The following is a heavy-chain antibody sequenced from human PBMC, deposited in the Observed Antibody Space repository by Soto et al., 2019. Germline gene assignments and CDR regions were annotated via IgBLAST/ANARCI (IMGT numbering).Heavy chain of an antibody. Sequence: PGGSLRLSCAASGFTFSNAWMSWVRQAPGKGLEWVGRIKSKTDGETTDYAAPVKGRFTISRDDSKNALYLQVNSLKTEDTAVYYCTTLYQGISNWGQGTLVTVSS. V-gene: IGHV3-15*01. J-gene: IGHJ4*02. D-gene: IGHD1-20*01. CDR2: IKSKTDGETT. CDR3: TTLYQGISN. CDR1: GFTFSNAW.